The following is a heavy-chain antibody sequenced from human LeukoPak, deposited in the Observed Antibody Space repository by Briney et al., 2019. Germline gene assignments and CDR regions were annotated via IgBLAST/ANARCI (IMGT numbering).Heavy chain of an antibody. V-gene: IGHV3-48*03. CDR3: ARGVTQWAY. CDR2: ISTSGTPI. Sequence: GGSLRLSCAASGFTFSSYEMNWVRQAPGKGLEWISYISTSGTPIYYADSVKGRFTTSRDNAKNSLYLQMNSLRAEDTAVYYCARGVTQWAYWGQGTLVTVSS. J-gene: IGHJ4*02. CDR1: GFTFSSYE. D-gene: IGHD2-21*02.